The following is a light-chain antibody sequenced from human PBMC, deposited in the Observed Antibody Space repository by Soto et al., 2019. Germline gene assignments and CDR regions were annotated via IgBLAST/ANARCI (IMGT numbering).Light chain of an antibody. Sequence: DIQLTQSPSFLSASVGDRVTITCRASQGISSYLAWYQQKPGIAPKLLIYAASTLQSGVPSRFSGSGSGTEFTLTLSSLQPEDFATYYCQQLNSYPFTFGGGTKVEIK. CDR3: QQLNSYPFT. CDR2: AAS. CDR1: QGISSY. V-gene: IGKV1-9*01. J-gene: IGKJ4*01.